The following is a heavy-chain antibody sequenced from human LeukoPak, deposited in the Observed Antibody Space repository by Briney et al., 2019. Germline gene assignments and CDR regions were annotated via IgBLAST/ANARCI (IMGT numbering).Heavy chain of an antibody. CDR3: AKSDYYDSSGYYYTTYYFDY. V-gene: IGHV3-23*01. J-gene: IGHJ4*02. CDR2: ISGSGDST. D-gene: IGHD3-22*01. Sequence: GGSLRLSCAASGFTFSSYAMSWVRQAPGKGLEWISSISGSGDSTYYADSVKGRFTISRDNSKNTLYLQMNSLRAEDTAVYYCAKSDYYDSSGYYYTTYYFDYWGQGTLVTVSS. CDR1: GFTFSSYA.